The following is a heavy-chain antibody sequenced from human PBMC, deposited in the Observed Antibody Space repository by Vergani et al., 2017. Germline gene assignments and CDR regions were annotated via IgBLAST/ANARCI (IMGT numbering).Heavy chain of an antibody. V-gene: IGHV4-39*01. J-gene: IGHJ4*02. D-gene: IGHD2-21*01. CDR3: ARHISVVRPSSMTAFDY. CDR1: GDSISTSSYA. CDR2: VFYGGRT. Sequence: QMQLQESGPGLVKPSETLSLRCTVSGDSISTSSYAWGWIRQPPGKTLEWIGTVFYGGRTSYNPSLKSRVTLSLDTSKKQISLNLTSVTAADTAVYYCARHISVVRPSSMTAFDYWGQGTLVTVSS.